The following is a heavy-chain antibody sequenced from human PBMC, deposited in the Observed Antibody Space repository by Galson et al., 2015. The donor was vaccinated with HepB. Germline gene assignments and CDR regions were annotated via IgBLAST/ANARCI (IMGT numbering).Heavy chain of an antibody. J-gene: IGHJ6*02. CDR3: ARASYDILTGYYTYYGMDV. CDR1: GFSLSTSGMC. CDR2: IDWDDDK. Sequence: PALVKPTQTLTLTCTFSGFSLSTSGMCVSWIRQPPGKALEWLALIDWDDDKYYSTSLKTRLTISKDTSKNQVVLTMTNMDPVDTATYYCARASYDILTGYYTYYGMDVWGQGTTVTVSS. D-gene: IGHD3-9*01. V-gene: IGHV2-70*01.